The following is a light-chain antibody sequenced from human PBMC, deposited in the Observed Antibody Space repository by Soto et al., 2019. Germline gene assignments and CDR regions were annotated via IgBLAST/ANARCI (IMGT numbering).Light chain of an antibody. CDR2: GAS. Sequence: EIVMTQSAATLSVSPGERATLSCRPSQSVGSNLAWYQQKPGQAPRLLIYGASTRATGIPARFSGSGSGTEFTLTISSLQSEDFAVYYCQQYNVWPLTFGGGTKWIS. CDR1: QSVGSN. CDR3: QQYNVWPLT. V-gene: IGKV3-15*01. J-gene: IGKJ4*02.